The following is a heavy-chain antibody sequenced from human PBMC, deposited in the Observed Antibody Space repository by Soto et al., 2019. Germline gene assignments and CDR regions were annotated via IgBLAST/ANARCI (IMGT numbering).Heavy chain of an antibody. Sequence: QVQLVESGGGLVKPGGSLRLSCAASGFTFSDYYMSWIRQAPGKGLEWVSYISSSGSTIYYADSVKGRFTISRDNAKNSLYLQMNSLRAEDTAVYYCARSPVGITMVRGVIAGWFDLWGQGTLVTVSS. CDR2: ISSSGSTI. CDR3: ARSPVGITMVRGVIAGWFDL. J-gene: IGHJ5*02. D-gene: IGHD3-10*01. CDR1: GFTFSDYY. V-gene: IGHV3-11*01.